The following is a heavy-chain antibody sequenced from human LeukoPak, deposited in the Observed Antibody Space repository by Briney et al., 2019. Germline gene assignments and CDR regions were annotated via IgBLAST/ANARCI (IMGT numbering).Heavy chain of an antibody. Sequence: ASVKVSCKASGYTFTSYDINWVRQAIGQGLEWMGWMNPNSGNTGYAQKFQDRVTMTRNTSISTAYMELSSLRSEDTAVYYCARGWRRSENWFDPWGQGTLVTVSS. CDR2: MNPNSGNT. CDR3: ARGWRRSENWFDP. D-gene: IGHD1-14*01. J-gene: IGHJ5*02. V-gene: IGHV1-8*01. CDR1: GYTFTSYD.